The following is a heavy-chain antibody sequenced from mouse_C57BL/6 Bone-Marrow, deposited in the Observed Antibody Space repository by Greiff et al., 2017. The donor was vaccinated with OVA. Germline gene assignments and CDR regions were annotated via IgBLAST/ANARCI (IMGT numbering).Heavy chain of an antibody. D-gene: IGHD2-1*01. CDR2: IYPGDGDT. J-gene: IGHJ1*03. V-gene: IGHV1-82*01. Sequence: QVQLQQSGPELVKPGASVKISCKASGYAFSSSWMNWVKQRPGKGLEWIGRIYPGDGDTNYNGKFKGKATLTADKSSSTAYMQRSSLTSEDSAVYFGAERDYGNYYWYFDVWGTGTTVTVSS. CDR1: GYAFSSSW. CDR3: AERDYGNYYWYFDV.